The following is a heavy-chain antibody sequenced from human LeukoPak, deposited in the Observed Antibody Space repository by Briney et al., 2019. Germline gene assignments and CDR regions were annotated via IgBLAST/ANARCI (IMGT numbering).Heavy chain of an antibody. J-gene: IGHJ3*02. V-gene: IGHV1-8*01. CDR1: GYTFTSYD. CDR2: MNPNNGNT. CDR3: ARGAYTIFGVVIIAFDI. D-gene: IGHD3-3*01. Sequence: GASVKVSCKASGYTFTSYDINWVRQATGQGLEWMGWMNPNNGNTGYAQKFQGRVTMTRNTSISTAYMELSSLRSEDTAVYYCARGAYTIFGVVIIAFDIWGQGTMVTVSS.